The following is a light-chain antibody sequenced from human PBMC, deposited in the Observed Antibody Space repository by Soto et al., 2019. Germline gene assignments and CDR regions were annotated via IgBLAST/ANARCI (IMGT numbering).Light chain of an antibody. CDR1: QSVSTN. CDR2: GAS. J-gene: IGKJ2*01. CDR3: QQYNNWPPYT. Sequence: EIVMTQSPATLSVSPGERATLSCRASQSVSTNLAWYHQKPGQAPRLLMYGASTRATGIPARFGGSGSGTEFTLTISSLQSEDFAVYYWQQYNNWPPYTFGPGTKVEI. V-gene: IGKV3-15*01.